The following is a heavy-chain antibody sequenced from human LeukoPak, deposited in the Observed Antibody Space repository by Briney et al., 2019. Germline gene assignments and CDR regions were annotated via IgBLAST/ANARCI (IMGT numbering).Heavy chain of an antibody. D-gene: IGHD1-26*01. Sequence: GGSLRLSCAASGFTVSSNYMSWVRQAPGKGLEWVSVIYSGGSTYYADSVKGRFTISRDNSKNTVYLQMNSLRAEDTAVYYCARGKEGAATLDYWGQGTLVTVSS. V-gene: IGHV3-66*01. J-gene: IGHJ4*02. CDR3: ARGKEGAATLDY. CDR2: IYSGGST. CDR1: GFTVSSNY.